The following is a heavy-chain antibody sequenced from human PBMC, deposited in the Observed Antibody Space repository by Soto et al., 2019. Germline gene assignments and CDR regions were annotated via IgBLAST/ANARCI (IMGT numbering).Heavy chain of an antibody. J-gene: IGHJ6*03. CDR2: IDKVGTDS. V-gene: IGHV3-74*01. Sequence: EVQLVESGGGLVQTGGSLSLSCAASEFTFSGRSVHWVRQAPGKGLVWVSGIDKVGTDSTYADSVKGRFTSSRDNAKNTVYLQMNSLRVEDTAVYYCARGWFGPDVWGKGTTVTVSS. D-gene: IGHD3-10*01. CDR1: EFTFSGRS. CDR3: ARGWFGPDV.